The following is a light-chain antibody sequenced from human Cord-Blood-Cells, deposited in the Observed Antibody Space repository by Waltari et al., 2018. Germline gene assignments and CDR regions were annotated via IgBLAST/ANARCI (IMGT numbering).Light chain of an antibody. J-gene: IGKJ1*01. CDR2: LGS. CDR1: QSILHSNGYNY. Sequence: DIVMTQSPLSLPVTPGEPASLSCRSSQSILHSNGYNYLDWYLQKPGQSPQLLIYLGSNRASGVPDRFSGSGSGTDFTLKISRVEAEDVGVYYCMQALQTPRTFGQGTKVEIK. CDR3: MQALQTPRT. V-gene: IGKV2-28*01.